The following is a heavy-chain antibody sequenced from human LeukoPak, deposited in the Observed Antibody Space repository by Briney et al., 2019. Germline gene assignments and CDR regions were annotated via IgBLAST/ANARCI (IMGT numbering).Heavy chain of an antibody. CDR1: GYSFTTYW. D-gene: IGHD4-17*01. CDR3: AKVRDSSDFLYYWYFDL. J-gene: IGHJ2*01. Sequence: HGEPLKISCKGFGYSFTTYWIAWVRQLPGKGLEWMGVIYPADSDTRYNPSFEGQVTISVDKTVSTAYLHWSSLKASDTAMYYCAKVRDSSDFLYYWYFDLWGRGSLVTVSS. CDR2: IYPADSDT. V-gene: IGHV5-51*01.